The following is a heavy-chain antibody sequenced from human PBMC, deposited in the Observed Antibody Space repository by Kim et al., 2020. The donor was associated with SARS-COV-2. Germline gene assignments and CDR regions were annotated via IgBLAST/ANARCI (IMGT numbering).Heavy chain of an antibody. D-gene: IGHD2-21*01. CDR3: ALEVWWRFDY. CDR2: IQPDGSET. CDR1: GITFSRHF. V-gene: IGHV3-7*01. J-gene: IGHJ4*02. Sequence: GGSLRLSCEVSGITFSRHFMTWVRQAPGKGLESVPKIQPDGSETFYVDSVKGRFTISRDNAKNSLFLQMNSLRAEDTAVYYCALEVWWRFDYWGQGTLVAVSS.